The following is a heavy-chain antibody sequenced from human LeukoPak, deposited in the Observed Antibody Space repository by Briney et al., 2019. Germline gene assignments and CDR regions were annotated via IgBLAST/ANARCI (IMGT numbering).Heavy chain of an antibody. CDR2: IKSKTDGGTT. V-gene: IGHV3-15*01. CDR3: TSQALSYSYYAMDV. CDR1: GFTFSNAW. J-gene: IGHJ6*04. Sequence: GGSLRLSCAASGFTFSNAWMSWVRQAPGKGLEWVGRIKSKTDGGTTDYAAPVKGRFTISRDDSKNTLYLQMNSLKTEDTAVYYCTSQALSYSYYAMDVWGKGTTVTVSS.